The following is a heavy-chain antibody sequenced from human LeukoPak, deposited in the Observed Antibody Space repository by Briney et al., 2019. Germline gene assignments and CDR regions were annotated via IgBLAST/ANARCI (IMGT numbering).Heavy chain of an antibody. Sequence: GGSLRLSCAASGFTFSSYWMSWVRQAPGKGLEWVANIKQDGSEKYYVDSVKGRSTISRDNAKNSLYLQMNSLRAEDTAVYYCARPYCSSTSCYRYGMDVWGQGTTVTVSS. CDR1: GFTFSSYW. CDR2: IKQDGSEK. CDR3: ARPYCSSTSCYRYGMDV. V-gene: IGHV3-7*01. D-gene: IGHD2-2*02. J-gene: IGHJ6*02.